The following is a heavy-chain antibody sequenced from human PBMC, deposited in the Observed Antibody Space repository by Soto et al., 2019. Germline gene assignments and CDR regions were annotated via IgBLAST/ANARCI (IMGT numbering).Heavy chain of an antibody. J-gene: IGHJ4*01. CDR2: ISGTGIDI. CDR1: GFDFYYYN. Sequence: GGSRRRSCAASGFDFYYYNMNWVRQAPGSGLEWVSSISGTGIDIHFADSVKGRFVISRDNAKTSLYLQMNSLRPEDTAVYYCARERVVNYTDYYFDYWGNGTLVTVSS. CDR3: ARERVVNYTDYYFDY. D-gene: IGHD3-16*02. V-gene: IGHV3-21*01.